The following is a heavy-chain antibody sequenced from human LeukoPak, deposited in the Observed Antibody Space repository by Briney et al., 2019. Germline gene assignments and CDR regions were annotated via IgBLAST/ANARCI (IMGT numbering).Heavy chain of an antibody. CDR2: IYPGDSDT. CDR3: VRHPRSPTWSSSANPFDY. Sequence: GESLKISCKGSGYTFTTYWIGWVRQIPGKGLEWMGIIYPGDSDTRYSPYFQGQVTISADKSFSTAYLQWSSLKASDTAMYYCVRHPRSPTWSSSANPFDYWGQGTLVTVSS. D-gene: IGHD2-2*01. CDR1: GYTFTTYW. V-gene: IGHV5-51*01. J-gene: IGHJ4*02.